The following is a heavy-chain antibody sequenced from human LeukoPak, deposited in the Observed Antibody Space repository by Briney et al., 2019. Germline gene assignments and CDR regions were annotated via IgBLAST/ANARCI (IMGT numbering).Heavy chain of an antibody. CDR2: IYHSGST. CDR1: GYSISSGYY. CDR3: ARGPQLVGYYYIDV. D-gene: IGHD1-1*01. J-gene: IGHJ6*03. Sequence: SETLSLTCTVSGYSISSGYYWGWIRQPPGKGLEWIGSIYHSGSTYYNPSLKSRVTISVDTSKNQFSLQLNSVTPDDTAVYYCARGPQLVGYYYIDVWDTGTTVTVSS. V-gene: IGHV4-38-2*02.